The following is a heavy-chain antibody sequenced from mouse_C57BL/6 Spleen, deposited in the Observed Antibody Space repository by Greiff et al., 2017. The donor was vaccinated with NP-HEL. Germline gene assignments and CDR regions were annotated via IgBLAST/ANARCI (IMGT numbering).Heavy chain of an antibody. D-gene: IGHD2-4*01. V-gene: IGHV1-9*01. Sequence: QVQLQQSGAELMKPGASVKLSCKATGYTFTGYWIEWVKQRPGHGLEWIGEILPGSGNTNYNEKFKGKATFTADTSSNTAYMQLSSLTTEDSAIYYFARKGDYDGAMDYWGQGTSVTVSS. CDR3: ARKGDYDGAMDY. CDR1: GYTFTGYW. CDR2: ILPGSGNT. J-gene: IGHJ4*01.